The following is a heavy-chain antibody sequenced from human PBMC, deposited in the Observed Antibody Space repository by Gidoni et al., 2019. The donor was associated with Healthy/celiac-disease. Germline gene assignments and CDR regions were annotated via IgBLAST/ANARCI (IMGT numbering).Heavy chain of an antibody. V-gene: IGHV3-9*01. CDR1: GFTLDDYA. CDR2: ISWNSGSI. CDR3: AKDIYYDSSGNMPPSFAFDI. D-gene: IGHD3-22*01. Sequence: EVQLVESGGGLVQPGRSLRLSCAASGFTLDDYAMHWVRQAPGKGLEWVSGISWNSGSIGYADSVKGRFTISRDNAKNSLYLQMNSLRAEDTALYYCAKDIYYDSSGNMPPSFAFDIWGQGTMVTVSS. J-gene: IGHJ3*02.